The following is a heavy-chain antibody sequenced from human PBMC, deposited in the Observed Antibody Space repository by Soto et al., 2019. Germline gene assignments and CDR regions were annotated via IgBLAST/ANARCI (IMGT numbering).Heavy chain of an antibody. CDR1: GFTFSSYS. V-gene: IGHV3-21*01. J-gene: IGHJ6*02. CDR3: ASLATVEHYYYYGMDV. Sequence: EVQLVESGGGLVKPGGSLRLSCAASGFTFSSYSMNWVRQAPGKGLEWVSSISSSSSYIYYADSVTGRFTISRDNAKNSLYLQMNRLRAEDTAVYYCASLATVEHYYYYGMDVWGQGTTVTVS. D-gene: IGHD4-17*01. CDR2: ISSSSSYI.